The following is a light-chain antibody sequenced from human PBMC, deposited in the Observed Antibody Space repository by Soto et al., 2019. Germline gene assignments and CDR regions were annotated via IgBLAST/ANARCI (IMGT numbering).Light chain of an antibody. Sequence: QAVVTQPPSVSGAPGQRVTISCTWSSSNIGAGYDVHWYQQLPGTAPKLLIYGNSNRPSGVPDRFSGSKSGTSASLAITGLQAEDEADYYCQSYDSSLSGWKVFGGGTKLTVL. J-gene: IGLJ2*01. CDR3: QSYDSSLSGWKV. V-gene: IGLV1-40*01. CDR1: SSNIGAGYD. CDR2: GNS.